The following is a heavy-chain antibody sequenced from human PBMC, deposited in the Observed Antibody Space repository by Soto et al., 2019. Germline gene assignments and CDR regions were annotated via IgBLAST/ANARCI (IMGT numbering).Heavy chain of an antibody. CDR2: IYYSGST. J-gene: IGHJ5*02. CDR3: ATQEVGGSYVYTFDP. D-gene: IGHD1-26*01. Sequence: QLHLRESGPGLVKPSETLSLTCTVSGGSITSSSYYWGWIRQPPGKGLEWIGSIYYSGSTYYNPSLKSRVTISVDTSKNQFSLKVSSVTAADTAVYYCATQEVGGSYVYTFDPWGQGTLVTVSS. CDR1: GGSITSSSYY. V-gene: IGHV4-39*01.